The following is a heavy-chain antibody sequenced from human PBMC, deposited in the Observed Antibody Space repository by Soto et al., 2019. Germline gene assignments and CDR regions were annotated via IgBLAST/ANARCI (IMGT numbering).Heavy chain of an antibody. CDR1: GFTFSSYG. Sequence: VQLVESGGGVVQPGRSLRLSCAASGFTFSSYGMHWVRQAPGKGLEWVAVIWYDGSNKYYADSVKGRFTISRDNSKNTLYLQMNSLRAEDTAVYYCARDKDFWCDYWGQGTLVTVSS. CDR2: IWYDGSNK. CDR3: ARDKDFWCDY. D-gene: IGHD3-3*01. J-gene: IGHJ4*02. V-gene: IGHV3-33*01.